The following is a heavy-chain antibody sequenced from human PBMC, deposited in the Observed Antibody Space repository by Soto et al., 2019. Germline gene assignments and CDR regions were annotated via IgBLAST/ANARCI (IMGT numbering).Heavy chain of an antibody. CDR1: GDSVSSSSHY. CDR2: LYYSGST. CDR3: VRDQPGDNFGERIFDY. D-gene: IGHD4-17*01. J-gene: IGHJ4*02. Sequence: SETLSLTCTVSGDSVSSSSHYWGWIRQPPGKGLEWVGSLYYSGSTYYNPSLKSQVTISVDTSKNHFSLKLRSVAAADTSVYYCVRDQPGDNFGERIFDYWGRGTLVTVSS. V-gene: IGHV4-39*02.